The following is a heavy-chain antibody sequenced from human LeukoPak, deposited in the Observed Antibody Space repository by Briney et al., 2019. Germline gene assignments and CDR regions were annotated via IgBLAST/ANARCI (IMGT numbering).Heavy chain of an antibody. J-gene: IGHJ6*02. CDR1: GYTFTGYY. D-gene: IGHD2-21*01. CDR3: ASGAWVNYHYAMDV. V-gene: IGHV1-2*04. CDR2: INPNSGGT. Sequence: ASVKVSCTASGYTFTGYYLHWVRQAPGQGLEWMGWINPNSGGTNYAQKFQGWVTMTRDTSISTAYMELSRLRSDDTAVYYCASGAWVNYHYAMDVWGQGTTVTVSS.